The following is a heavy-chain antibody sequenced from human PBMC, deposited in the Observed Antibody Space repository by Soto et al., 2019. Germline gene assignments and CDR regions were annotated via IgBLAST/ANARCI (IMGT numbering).Heavy chain of an antibody. D-gene: IGHD2-2*01. CDR1: GGSFSSLV. J-gene: IGHJ5*02. CDR3: ARGPAQFDP. Sequence: SVKVSCKASGGSFSSLVISWLRQAPGQGPEWMGGINPMLGVANFAQKFQDRVTITADESTTTAYMELSSLRSEDTAVYYCARGPAQFDPWGQGTLVTV. CDR2: INPMLGVA. V-gene: IGHV1-69*10.